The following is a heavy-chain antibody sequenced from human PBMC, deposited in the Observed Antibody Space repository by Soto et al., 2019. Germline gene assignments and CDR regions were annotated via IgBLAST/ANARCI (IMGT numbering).Heavy chain of an antibody. CDR1: GYSFTSYW. CDR3: ARRRTYYDSSGYDFDY. V-gene: IGHV5-51*01. J-gene: IGHJ4*02. CDR2: IYPGDSDT. D-gene: IGHD3-22*01. Sequence: RESLKISCKGSGYSFTSYWIGWVRQMPGKGLEWMGIIYPGDSDTRDSPSFQGQVTISADKSISTAYLQWSSLKASDTAMYYRARRRTYYDSSGYDFDYWGQGTLVNVSS.